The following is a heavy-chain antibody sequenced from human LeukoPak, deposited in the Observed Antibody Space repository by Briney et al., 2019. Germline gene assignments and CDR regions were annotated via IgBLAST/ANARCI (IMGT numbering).Heavy chain of an antibody. V-gene: IGHV3-48*03. J-gene: IGHJ3*02. CDR3: ARVRGPFLTYPDDAFDI. Sequence: PGGSLRLSCAASGFTFSSYEMNWVRQAPGKGLEWVSYISSSGSTIYYADSVKGRFTISRDNAKNSLYLQMHSLRAEDTAVYYCARVRGPFLTYPDDAFDIWGQGTVVIVSS. CDR1: GFTFSSYE. D-gene: IGHD3-9*01. CDR2: ISSSGSTI.